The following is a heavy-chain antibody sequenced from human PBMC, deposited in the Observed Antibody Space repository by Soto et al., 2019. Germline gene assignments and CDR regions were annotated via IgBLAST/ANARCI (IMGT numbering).Heavy chain of an antibody. CDR2: IHPGDSDA. CDR3: ATLKRRPYLLDY. D-gene: IGHD2-2*02. J-gene: IGHJ4*02. CDR1: GYSFTSYW. Sequence: GESLKISCKGSGYSFTSYWIGWVRQTPGKGLEWMGIIHPGDSDARYSPSFQGQVTISVDKSISTAYLHWNSLRASDTAMYYCATLKRRPYLLDYWGQGTRVTVSS. V-gene: IGHV5-51*01.